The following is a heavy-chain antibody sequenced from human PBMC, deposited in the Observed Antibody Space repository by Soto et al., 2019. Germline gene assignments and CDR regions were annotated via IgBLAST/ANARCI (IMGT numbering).Heavy chain of an antibody. D-gene: IGHD3-22*01. CDR2: IIPMFGTA. V-gene: IGHV1-69*01. J-gene: IGHJ4*02. Sequence: QVQLVQPGAEVRKPGSSVKVSCKASGGTFSRHAISWVRQAPGQGLEWMGGIIPMFGTANHAQKFQGRVTIIADESTSTAYMELSSLRSEDTAIYYCARGWGYDSSDYYYAYWGQGTVVIVSS. CDR1: GGTFSRHA. CDR3: ARGWGYDSSDYYYAY.